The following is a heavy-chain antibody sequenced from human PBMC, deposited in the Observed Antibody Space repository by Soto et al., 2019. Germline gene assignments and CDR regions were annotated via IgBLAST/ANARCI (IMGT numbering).Heavy chain of an antibody. CDR2: IYHSGST. D-gene: IGHD3-10*01. Sequence: QVQLQESGPGLVKPSGTLSLTCAVSGGSISSSNWWSWVRQPPGKGLEWIGEIYHSGSTNYNPSLRGRGTIPVDKSKNQFSLRLSSVTAADTAVYYCARDRYGWGGPAHWFDPWGQGTLVTVSS. V-gene: IGHV4-4*02. J-gene: IGHJ5*02. CDR1: GGSISSSNW. CDR3: ARDRYGWGGPAHWFDP.